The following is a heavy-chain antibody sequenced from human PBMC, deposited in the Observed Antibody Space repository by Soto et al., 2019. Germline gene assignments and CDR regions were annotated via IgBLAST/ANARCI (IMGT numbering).Heavy chain of an antibody. CDR2: IYSGGST. Sequence: PGGSLRLSCAASGFTVSSNYMSWVRQAPGKGLEWVSVIYSGGSTYYADSVKGRFTISRGNSKNTLYLQMNSLRAEDTAVYYCARSGPSVPTTMIVVDGDYYYYGMDVWGQGTTVTVSS. J-gene: IGHJ6*02. D-gene: IGHD3-22*01. V-gene: IGHV3-53*01. CDR3: ARSGPSVPTTMIVVDGDYYYYGMDV. CDR1: GFTVSSNY.